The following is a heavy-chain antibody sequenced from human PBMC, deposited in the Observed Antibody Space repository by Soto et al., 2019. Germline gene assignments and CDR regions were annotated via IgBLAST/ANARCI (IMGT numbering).Heavy chain of an antibody. J-gene: IGHJ5*02. V-gene: IGHV4-31*03. CDR2: IYYSGST. Sequence: PSETLSLTCTVSGGSISSGGYYWSWIRQHPGKGLEWIGYIYYSGSTYYNPSLKSRVTISVDTSKNQFSLKLSSVTAADTAVYYCARSGNYDVGSGYFRGIWFDPWGQGTLVTVSS. CDR1: GGSISSGGYY. D-gene: IGHD3-3*01. CDR3: ARSGNYDVGSGYFRGIWFDP.